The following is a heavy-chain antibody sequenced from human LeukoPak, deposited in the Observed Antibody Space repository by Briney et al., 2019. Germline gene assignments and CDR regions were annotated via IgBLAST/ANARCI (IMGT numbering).Heavy chain of an antibody. CDR3: ARHPRGRDGYKY. D-gene: IGHD5-24*01. V-gene: IGHV4-34*01. CDR1: GGSFSGYY. J-gene: IGHJ4*02. Sequence: SETLSLTCAVYGGSFSGYYWSWIRQPPGKGLEWIGEINHSGSTNYNPSLKSRVTISVDTSKNQFSLKLSSVTAADTAVYYCARHPRGRDGYKYWGQGTLVTVSS. CDR2: INHSGST.